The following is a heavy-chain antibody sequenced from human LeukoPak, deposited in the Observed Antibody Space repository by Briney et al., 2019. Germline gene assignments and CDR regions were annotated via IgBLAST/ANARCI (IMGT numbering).Heavy chain of an antibody. CDR1: GFTFSNHG. Sequence: GGSLRLSCAASGFTFSNHGMSWVRQAPGKGLEWVSGISASSGSIYYADSVKGRFTISRDNSKNTLYLQMNSLRAEDTAVYYCAKDPSIAVAGSFDYWGQGTLVTVSS. V-gene: IGHV3-23*01. CDR3: AKDPSIAVAGSFDY. D-gene: IGHD6-19*01. CDR2: ISASSGSI. J-gene: IGHJ4*02.